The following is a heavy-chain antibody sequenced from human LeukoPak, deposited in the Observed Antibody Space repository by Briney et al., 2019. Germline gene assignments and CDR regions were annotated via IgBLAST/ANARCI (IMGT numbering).Heavy chain of an antibody. CDR1: GFTVSSNY. J-gene: IGHJ6*02. CDR2: IYSGGST. Sequence: PGGSLRLSCAASGFTVSSNYMSWVRQAPGKGLEWVSVIYSGGSTYYADSVKGRFTISRHNSKNTLYLQMNSLRAEDTAVYYCARGGPSSSWLVRDYYYYGMDVWGQGTTVTVSS. D-gene: IGHD6-19*01. CDR3: ARGGPSSSWLVRDYYYYGMDV. V-gene: IGHV3-53*04.